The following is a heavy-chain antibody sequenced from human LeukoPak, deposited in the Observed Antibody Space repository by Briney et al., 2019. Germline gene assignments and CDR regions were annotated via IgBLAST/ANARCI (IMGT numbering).Heavy chain of an antibody. D-gene: IGHD3-22*01. J-gene: IGHJ3*02. V-gene: IGHV4-59*12. CDR3: ARDLPYLYDSSGPDAFDI. CDR2: IYYSGST. Sequence: PSETLSLTCTVSGGSISSYYWSWIRQPPGKGLEWIGYIYYSGSTNYNPSLKSRVTMSVDTSKNQFSLKLSSVTAADTAVYYCARDLPYLYDSSGPDAFDIWGQGTMVTVSS. CDR1: GGSISSYY.